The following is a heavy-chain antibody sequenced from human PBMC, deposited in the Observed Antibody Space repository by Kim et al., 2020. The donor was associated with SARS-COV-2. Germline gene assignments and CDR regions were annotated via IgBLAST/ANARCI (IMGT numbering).Heavy chain of an antibody. Sequence: SETLSLTCAVSGDSFRNSNSYYWGWIRQPPGKGLEWIGSLYYTGSTYYNPSLKSRVTMSVDTSQNQFSLKLTALTAADTAIYYCARHRMMYSTPYCFDFWGQGTLVTVSS. CDR3: ARHRMMYSTPYCFDF. CDR1: GDSFRNSNSYY. J-gene: IGHJ4*02. V-gene: IGHV4-39*01. D-gene: IGHD6-13*01. CDR2: LYYTGST.